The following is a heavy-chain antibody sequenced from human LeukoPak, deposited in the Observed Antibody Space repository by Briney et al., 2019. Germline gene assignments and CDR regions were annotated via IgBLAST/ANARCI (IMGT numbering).Heavy chain of an antibody. CDR1: GYTFTSYG. V-gene: IGHV1-69*06. CDR2: IIPIFGTA. Sequence: ASVTVSCMASGYTFTSYGISWVRQAPGQGLEWMGGIIPIFGTANYPQKFRGRVTMSQDTSTDTVYMELSSLRSEDTAIYYCAIVQYALLPGYLNYMEVWGKGTTVTISS. CDR3: AIVQYALLPGYLNYMEV. J-gene: IGHJ6*03. D-gene: IGHD3-9*01.